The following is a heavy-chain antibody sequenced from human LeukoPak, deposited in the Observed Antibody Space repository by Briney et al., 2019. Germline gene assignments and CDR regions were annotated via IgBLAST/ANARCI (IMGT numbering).Heavy chain of an antibody. Sequence: GGSLRLSCAASGFTFSSHWMSWVRQAPGKGLEWVSVIYSGGSTYYADSVKGRFTISRDNSKNTLYLQMNSLRAADTAVYYCASCHSGSYWDDFDYWGEGTRVTVPS. CDR2: IYSGGST. V-gene: IGHV3-53*01. CDR1: GFTFSSHW. D-gene: IGHD1-26*01. CDR3: ASCHSGSYWDDFDY. J-gene: IGHJ4*02.